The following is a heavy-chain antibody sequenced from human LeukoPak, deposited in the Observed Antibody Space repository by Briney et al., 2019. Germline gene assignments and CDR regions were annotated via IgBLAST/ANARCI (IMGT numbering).Heavy chain of an antibody. CDR3: ARHPFATPFDF. J-gene: IGHJ4*02. CDR2: VYHTGNT. V-gene: IGHV4-59*08. Sequence: SETLSLTCTVSGGSVSGSYWSWIRLPPGKGLEWIGYVYHTGNTNYNPSLRSRATISLDTSKNDVTLNLGSVTAADTAIYYCARHPFATPFDFWGRGTLVTVSS. CDR1: GGSVSGSY.